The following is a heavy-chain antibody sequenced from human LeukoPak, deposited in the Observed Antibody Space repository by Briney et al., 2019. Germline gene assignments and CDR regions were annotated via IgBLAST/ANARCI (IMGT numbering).Heavy chain of an antibody. Sequence: ASVKVSCKASGGTFSSYAISWVRQAPGQGLEWMGGIIPIFGTANYAQKFQGRVTITADKSTSTAYMELSSLRSEDTAVYYCARDSSGWYAWFDPWGQGTLVTVSS. D-gene: IGHD6-19*01. CDR1: GGTFSSYA. CDR3: ARDSSGWYAWFDP. CDR2: IIPIFGTA. V-gene: IGHV1-69*06. J-gene: IGHJ5*02.